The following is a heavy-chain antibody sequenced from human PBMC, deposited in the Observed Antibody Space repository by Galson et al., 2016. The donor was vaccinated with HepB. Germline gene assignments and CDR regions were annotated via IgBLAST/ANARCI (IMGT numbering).Heavy chain of an antibody. Sequence: TLSLTCTVSGGSISSADYSWSWIRQHAGKGLGWIGYIYYSGSTYYNPSLKSRVTMSIDTSKNQFSLKMTSVTAADTAVYYCARGYSYGGGTYWGRGTLVTVSS. CDR1: GGSISSADYS. D-gene: IGHD5-18*01. CDR3: ARGYSYGGGTY. CDR2: IYYSGST. J-gene: IGHJ1*01. V-gene: IGHV4-31*03.